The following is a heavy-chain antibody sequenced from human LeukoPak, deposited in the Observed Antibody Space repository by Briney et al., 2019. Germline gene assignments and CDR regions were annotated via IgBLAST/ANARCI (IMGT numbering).Heavy chain of an antibody. J-gene: IGHJ4*02. CDR3: ARDFCGGRTEYYFDS. CDR1: GFTFSNYA. D-gene: IGHD2-21*01. CDR2: ISGSGGTT. Sequence: PGGSLRLSCAASGFTFSNYAMSWVRRAPGKGLEWVSAISGSGGTTNFADSVKGRFTISRDNSKNTLYLQLNSLRVDDTAVYYCARDFCGGRTEYYFDSWGQGTLVTVSS. V-gene: IGHV3-23*01.